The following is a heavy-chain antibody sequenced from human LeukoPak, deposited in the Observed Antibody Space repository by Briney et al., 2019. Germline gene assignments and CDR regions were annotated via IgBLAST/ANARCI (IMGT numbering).Heavy chain of an antibody. CDR3: ARQGRHCSGGSCYRGHNWLDP. J-gene: IGHJ5*02. CDR1: GGSFSGYY. Sequence: PSETLSLTCAVYGGSFSGYYWSWIRQPPGKGLEWIGEINHSGSTNYNPSLKSRVTISVDTSKNQFSLKLSSVTAADTAVYYCARQGRHCSGGSCYRGHNWLDPWGQGTLVTVSS. V-gene: IGHV4-34*01. D-gene: IGHD2-15*01. CDR2: INHSGST.